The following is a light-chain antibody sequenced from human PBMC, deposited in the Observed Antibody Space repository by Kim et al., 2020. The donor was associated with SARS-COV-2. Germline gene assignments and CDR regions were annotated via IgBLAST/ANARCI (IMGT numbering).Light chain of an antibody. CDR3: QQTYSIPT. J-gene: IGKJ1*01. Sequence: DIQMTQSPLSLSASVGDTVTITCRASQTVGSHLNWLQQKPGKVPKLLIFGASNLQRGAPSRFSASGSGTDFTLTISSLQPEDFVTYYCQQTYSIPTFGPGTKVDIK. V-gene: IGKV1-39*01. CDR1: QTVGSH. CDR2: GAS.